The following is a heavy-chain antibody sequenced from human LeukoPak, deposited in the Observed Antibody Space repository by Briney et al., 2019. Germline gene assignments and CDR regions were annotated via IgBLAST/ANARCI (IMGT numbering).Heavy chain of an antibody. V-gene: IGHV4-4*07. CDR3: AREGDSNSVGWFDP. CDR1: GGSISSYY. D-gene: IGHD6-13*01. J-gene: IGHJ5*02. Sequence: SETLSLTCTVSGGSISSYYWSWIRQPAGKGLEWIGRIYTSGSTYYNPSLKSRVTISVDTSKNQFSLKLSSVTAADTAVYYCAREGDSNSVGWFDPWGQGTLVTVSS. CDR2: IYTSGST.